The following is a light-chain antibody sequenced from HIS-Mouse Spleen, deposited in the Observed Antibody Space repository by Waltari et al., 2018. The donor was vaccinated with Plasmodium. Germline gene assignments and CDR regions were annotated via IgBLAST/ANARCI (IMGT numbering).Light chain of an antibody. Sequence: IPMTQSPSSLSASVGDRVPIPCRASPSISSYLNWYQQKPGKAPKLLIYAASSLQSGVPSRFSGSGSGTDFTLTISSLQPEDFATYYCQQSYSTPLTFGGGTKVEIK. J-gene: IGKJ4*01. CDR1: PSISSY. CDR2: AAS. CDR3: QQSYSTPLT. V-gene: IGKV1-39*01.